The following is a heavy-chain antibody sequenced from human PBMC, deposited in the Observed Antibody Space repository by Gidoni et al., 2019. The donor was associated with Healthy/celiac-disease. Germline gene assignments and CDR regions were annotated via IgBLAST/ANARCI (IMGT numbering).Heavy chain of an antibody. D-gene: IGHD4-17*01. CDR2: IYYSGST. CDR1: GGSISSRSYY. Sequence: QLQLQESGPGLVKPSETLSLTCTVSGGSISSRSYYWGWIRQPPGKGLEWIGSIYYSGSTYYNPSLKSRVTISVETSKNQFSLKLSSVTAADTAVYYCARHPFYTKIYGDSDYWGQGTLVTVSS. V-gene: IGHV4-39*01. CDR3: ARHPFYTKIYGDSDY. J-gene: IGHJ4*02.